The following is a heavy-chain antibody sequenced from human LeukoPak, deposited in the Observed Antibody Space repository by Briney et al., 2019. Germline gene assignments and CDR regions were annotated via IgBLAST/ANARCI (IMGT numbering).Heavy chain of an antibody. CDR3: AREATGWL. J-gene: IGHJ4*02. CDR2: INSDGSST. CDR1: GFTFSSYW. V-gene: IGHV3-74*01. Sequence: GGSLRLSCAASGFTFSSYWMHWVRQAPEKGLVWVSRINSDGSSTSYADSVKGRFTISRDNAKNTLYLQMNSLRAEDTAVYYCAREATGWLWGQGTLVTVSS. D-gene: IGHD6-19*01.